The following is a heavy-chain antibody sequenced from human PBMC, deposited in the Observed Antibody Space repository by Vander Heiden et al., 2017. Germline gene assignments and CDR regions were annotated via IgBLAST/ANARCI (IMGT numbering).Heavy chain of an antibody. V-gene: IGHV1-69*06. Sequence: QVQLVQSGAEVKKPGSSVKVSCKESGGTFSSYAIRWVRQAAGQGHEGMGGIIPIFGTANYEQKFQGRVTITADKSTSTAYMELSSLRSEDTAVYYCARLTVPFRLMDVWGQGTTVTVSS. CDR2: IIPIFGTA. CDR3: ARLTVPFRLMDV. J-gene: IGHJ6*02. D-gene: IGHD3-16*01. CDR1: GGTFSSYA.